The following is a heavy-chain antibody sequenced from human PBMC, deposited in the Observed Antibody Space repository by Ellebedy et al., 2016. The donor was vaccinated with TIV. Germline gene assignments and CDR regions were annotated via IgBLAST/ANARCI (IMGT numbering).Heavy chain of an antibody. V-gene: IGHV3-30*01. D-gene: IGHD3-16*01. J-gene: IGHJ6*02. CDR3: ARDEWSYAGYYYHGMDV. CDR2: ISYGGNDK. Sequence: GGSLRLSCAASGFTFSTYAMHWVRQAPGKGLEWVALISYGGNDKYYADSVKGRFTISRDNSKNIVYLQINSLRPEDTAVFYCARDEWSYAGYYYHGMDVWGQGTTVTVSS. CDR1: GFTFSTYA.